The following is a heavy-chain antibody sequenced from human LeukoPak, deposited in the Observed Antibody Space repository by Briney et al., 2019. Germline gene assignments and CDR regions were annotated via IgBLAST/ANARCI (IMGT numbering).Heavy chain of an antibody. CDR3: ARYKVSYREYSSGWYLTPFDY. Sequence: SETLSLTCTVSGGSISSSSYYWGWIRQPPGKGLEWIGSIYYSGSTYYNPSLKSRVTISVDTSKNQFSLKLSSVTAADTAVYYCARYKVSYREYSSGWYLTPFDYWGQGTLVTVSS. J-gene: IGHJ4*02. D-gene: IGHD6-19*01. CDR2: IYYSGST. V-gene: IGHV4-39*07. CDR1: GGSISSSSYY.